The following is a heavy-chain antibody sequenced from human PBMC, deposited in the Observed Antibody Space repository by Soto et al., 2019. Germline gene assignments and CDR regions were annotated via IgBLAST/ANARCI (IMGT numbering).Heavy chain of an antibody. V-gene: IGHV4-34*01. CDR1: GGSFSAYY. J-gene: IGHJ3*02. CDR2: INHSGST. D-gene: IGHD3-16*01. CDR3: SRNMMTTNAFDI. Sequence: QVQLQQWGAGLLKPSETLSLTCAVYGGSFSAYYWSWIRQPPGKGLEWIGEINHSGSTSYNPSLKSRVTLSVDTSKNQLSLKLSSVTAADTAVYYCSRNMMTTNAFDIWGQATMVTVSS.